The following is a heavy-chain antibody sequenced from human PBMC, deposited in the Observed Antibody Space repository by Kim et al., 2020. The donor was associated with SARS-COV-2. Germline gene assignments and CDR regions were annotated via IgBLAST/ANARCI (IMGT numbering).Heavy chain of an antibody. CDR3: ARGGGSYYRGFDY. Sequence: YVDSVKGRFTNSRDNAKNSLYLQMNSLRDEDTAVYYCARGGGSYYRGFDYWGQGTLVTVSS. J-gene: IGHJ4*02. D-gene: IGHD1-26*01. V-gene: IGHV3-7*01.